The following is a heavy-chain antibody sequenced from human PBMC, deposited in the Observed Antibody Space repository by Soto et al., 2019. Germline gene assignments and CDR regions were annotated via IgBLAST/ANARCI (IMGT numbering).Heavy chain of an antibody. CDR3: ARDYDYYASSLPY. V-gene: IGHV3-7*01. D-gene: IGHD3-22*01. Sequence: GGSLRLSCAASGFTFSNYWMNWVRQAPGKGLEWVANINEDGSEKYYADSVKGRFTISRDNSKNTLYLQMNSLRAEDTAVYYCARDYDYYASSLPYWGQGTLVTVSS. CDR2: INEDGSEK. J-gene: IGHJ4*02. CDR1: GFTFSNYW.